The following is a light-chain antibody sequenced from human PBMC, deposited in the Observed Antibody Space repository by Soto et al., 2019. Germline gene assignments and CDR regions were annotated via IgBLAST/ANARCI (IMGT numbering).Light chain of an antibody. CDR3: MQGTHWPRT. CDR2: KVS. Sequence: DVVMTQSPLSLPVTVGQPASISCRSSQSLVNSDGTTYLSWLHQRPGHSPRRLIYKVSNRDSGVPDRFSGSGSGTDFTLKISRVEAEDIGIYYCMQGTHWPRTFDQGTKLEIK. V-gene: IGKV2-30*01. J-gene: IGKJ2*01. CDR1: QSLVNSDGTTY.